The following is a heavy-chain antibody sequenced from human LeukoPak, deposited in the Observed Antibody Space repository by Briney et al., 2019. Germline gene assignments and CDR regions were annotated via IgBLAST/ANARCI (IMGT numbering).Heavy chain of an antibody. J-gene: IGHJ4*02. D-gene: IGHD3-9*01. CDR3: ATYHDISSGYTFDS. CDR1: GGSINNNKW. V-gene: IGHV4-4*02. Sequence: SETLSLTCAVSGGSINNNKWWNWVRQPPGKGLEWIGEIHPSGSTRYNPSLKSRLSISIDKSNDQVSLKLSSVTAADTAVYYCATYHDISSGYTFDSWGQGTLVTVSS. CDR2: IHPSGST.